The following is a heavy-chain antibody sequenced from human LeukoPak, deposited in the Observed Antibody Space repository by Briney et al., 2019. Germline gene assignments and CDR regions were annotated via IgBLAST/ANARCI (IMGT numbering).Heavy chain of an antibody. D-gene: IGHD3-10*01. CDR2: ISGSGGST. J-gene: IGHJ4*02. CDR1: GFTFSSYA. V-gene: IGHV3-23*01. Sequence: GGSLRLSCAASGFTFSSYAMSWVRQAPAKGLEWVSAISGSGGSTHYADSVKGRFTISRDNSKNTLYLQMNSLRAEDTAVYYCAKVPTYYYGSGSYYVDYWGQGTLVTVSS. CDR3: AKVPTYYYGSGSYYVDY.